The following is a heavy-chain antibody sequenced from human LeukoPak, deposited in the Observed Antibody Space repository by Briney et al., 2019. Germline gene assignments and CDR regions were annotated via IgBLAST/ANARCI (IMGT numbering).Heavy chain of an antibody. V-gene: IGHV4-38-2*02. Sequence: KPSETLSLTSAVSGYSISSGYYWGWIRQPPGKGLEWIGSIYHSGSTYYNPSLKSRVTISVDTSKNQFSLKLSSVTSADTAVYYCARDLRTSYYDSSGYSYFDYWGQGTLVTVSS. CDR1: GYSISSGYY. CDR3: ARDLRTSYYDSSGYSYFDY. CDR2: IYHSGST. J-gene: IGHJ4*02. D-gene: IGHD3-22*01.